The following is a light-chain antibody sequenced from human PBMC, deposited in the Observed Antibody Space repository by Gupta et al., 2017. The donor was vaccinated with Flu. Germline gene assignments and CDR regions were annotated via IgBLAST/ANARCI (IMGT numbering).Light chain of an antibody. CDR1: SSNIGAGYY. CDR2: DSS. J-gene: IGLJ2*01. CDR3: QTYDINLRGPI. Sequence: QSVLTQPPSVSGAPGQRATIACTGRSSNIGAGYYVHWYQQFPGAVPKLLIFDSSSRPSGVPDRISGSKSGTSASLAITGLQAEDEADYYCQTYDINLRGPILGGGTKLTVL. V-gene: IGLV1-40*01.